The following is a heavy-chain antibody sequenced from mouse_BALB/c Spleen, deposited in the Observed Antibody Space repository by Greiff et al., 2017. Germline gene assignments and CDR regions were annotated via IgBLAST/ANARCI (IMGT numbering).Heavy chain of an antibody. CDR2: ISDGGSYT. CDR3: ASDYDNAMDY. J-gene: IGHJ4*01. D-gene: IGHD2-12*01. V-gene: IGHV5-4*02. CDR1: GFTFSDYY. Sequence: EVMLVESGGGLVKPGGSLKLSCAASGFTFSDYYMYWVRQTPEKRLEWVATISDGGSYTYYPDSVKGRFTISRDNAKNNLYLQMSSLKSEDTAMYYCASDYDNAMDYWGQGTSVTVSS.